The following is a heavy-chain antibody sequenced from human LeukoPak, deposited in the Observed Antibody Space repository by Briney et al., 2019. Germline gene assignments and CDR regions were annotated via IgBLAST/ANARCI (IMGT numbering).Heavy chain of an antibody. V-gene: IGHV3-53*01. CDR2: IYSGGST. CDR3: ASRSADSGYNY. Sequence: GGSLRLSCAASGFTVSSNYMSWDRQAPGKGLNWVSIIYSGGSTYYADSVKGRFTISRDNSKNTLYLQMNSLRAEDTAVYYRASRSADSGYNYWGQGTLVTVSS. J-gene: IGHJ4*02. D-gene: IGHD5-12*01. CDR1: GFTVSSNY.